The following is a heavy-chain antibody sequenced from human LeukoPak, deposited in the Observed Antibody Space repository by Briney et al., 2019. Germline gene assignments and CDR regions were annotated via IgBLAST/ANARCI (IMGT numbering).Heavy chain of an antibody. Sequence: SETLSLTCTVSGGSIRGYYWTWIRQRPGKGLEWIGYIHYSGSTNYNPSLKSRVIMSVDTSKNQFSLKLSSVTAADTAVYYCARSIAAAGTSFEYWGQGTLVTVSS. CDR1: GGSIRGYY. D-gene: IGHD6-13*01. V-gene: IGHV4-59*01. CDR2: IHYSGST. J-gene: IGHJ4*02. CDR3: ARSIAAAGTSFEY.